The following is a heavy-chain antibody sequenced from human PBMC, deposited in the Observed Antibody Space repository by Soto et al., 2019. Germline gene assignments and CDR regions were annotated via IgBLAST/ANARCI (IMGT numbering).Heavy chain of an antibody. Sequence: LGACLKVSCKGSGYSFTSYWIGWVRQMPGKGLEWMGIIYPGDSDNRYSASFQGQVTISADKSISTAYLQWRSLKASDPAMYYCARPPGRGWYFFDYWGPGTLVTVSS. CDR2: IYPGDSDN. J-gene: IGHJ4*02. CDR1: GYSFTSYW. CDR3: ARPPGRGWYFFDY. V-gene: IGHV5-51*01. D-gene: IGHD6-19*01.